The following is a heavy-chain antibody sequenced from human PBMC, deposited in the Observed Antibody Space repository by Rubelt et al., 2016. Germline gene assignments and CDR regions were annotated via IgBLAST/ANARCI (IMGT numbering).Heavy chain of an antibody. CDR2: IYSTSNA. J-gene: IGHJ6*02. Sequence: EVQLVESGGGLIQPGGSLRLSCAASGFSVRSSYMSWVRQAPGKGLAWVSLIYSTSNAYYTDSVRGRFTISRDNSKKTLYLHMNSLRPEDTAVYYCARGGDMAVWGQGTTVTVSS. CDR3: ARGGDMAV. CDR1: GFSVRSSY. V-gene: IGHV3-66*03. D-gene: IGHD3-16*01.